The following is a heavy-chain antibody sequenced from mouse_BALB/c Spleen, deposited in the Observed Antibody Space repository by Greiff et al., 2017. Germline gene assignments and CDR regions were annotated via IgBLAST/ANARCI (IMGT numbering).Heavy chain of an antibody. Sequence: QVQLQQSGAELVRPGVSVKISCKGSGYTFTDYAMHWVKQSHAKSLEWIGVISTYYGDASYNQKFKGKATMTVDKSSSTAYMELARLTSEDSAIYYCARWDYDGYYFDYWGQGTTLTVSS. V-gene: IGHV1S137*01. J-gene: IGHJ2*01. CDR2: ISTYYGDA. D-gene: IGHD2-4*01. CDR3: ARWDYDGYYFDY. CDR1: GYTFTDYA.